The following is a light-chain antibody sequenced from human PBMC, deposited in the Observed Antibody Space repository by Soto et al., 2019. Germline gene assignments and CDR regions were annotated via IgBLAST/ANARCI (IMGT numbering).Light chain of an antibody. J-gene: IGLJ1*01. CDR3: SSYAGNNNRYV. Sequence: QPVLTQPPSASGSPGQSVTISCTGTSSDVGGYNFVSWYQQHPGKAPKLMIYEVNKRPSGVPNRFSGSKSGNTASLTVSGLQAEDEADYYCSSYAGNNNRYVFGTGTKVTVL. CDR2: EVN. CDR1: SSDVGGYNF. V-gene: IGLV2-8*01.